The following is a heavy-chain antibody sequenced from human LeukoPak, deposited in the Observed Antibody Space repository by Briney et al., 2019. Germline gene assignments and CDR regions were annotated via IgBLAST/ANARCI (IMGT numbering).Heavy chain of an antibody. Sequence: GGSLRLSCAASGFTVSSNTVIWVRQAPGKGLEWVSAISGSGGNTYYADSVKGRFTISRDNSKNTLFLQVNSLRAEDTAVYYCGKDPNGDYIGAFDMWGQGTMVTVSP. D-gene: IGHD4-17*01. CDR2: ISGSGGNT. CDR1: GFTVSSNT. CDR3: GKDPNGDYIGAFDM. V-gene: IGHV3-23*01. J-gene: IGHJ3*02.